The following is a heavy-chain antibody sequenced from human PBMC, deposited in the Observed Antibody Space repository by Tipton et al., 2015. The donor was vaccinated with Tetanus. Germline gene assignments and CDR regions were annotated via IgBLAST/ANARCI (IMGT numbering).Heavy chain of an antibody. V-gene: IGHV4-34*01. J-gene: IGHJ5*02. CDR3: ARGGVYYDFWSGSVGYNWFDP. CDR2: INHSGST. D-gene: IGHD3-3*01. Sequence: LRLSCAVYGGSFNGYYWSWIRQPPGKGLEWIGEINHSGSTNYNPSLKSRVTISVDTSKNQFSLKLSSVTAADTAVYYCARGGVYYDFWSGSVGYNWFDPWGQGTLVTVSS. CDR1: GGSFNGYY.